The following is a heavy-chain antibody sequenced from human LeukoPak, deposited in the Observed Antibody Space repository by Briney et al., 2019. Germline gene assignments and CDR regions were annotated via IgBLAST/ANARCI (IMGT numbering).Heavy chain of an antibody. V-gene: IGHV1-18*01. CDR1: GYTFTSYG. J-gene: IGHJ4*02. CDR3: ARVGYYDFWSGYNFDY. CDR2: ISAYNGNT. Sequence: ASVKVSCKASGYTFTSYGISWVRQAPGQGLEWMGWISAYNGNTNYAQKLQGRVTMTTDTSTSTAYMELRSLRSEDTAVYYCARVGYYDFWSGYNFDYWGQGTLVTVSS. D-gene: IGHD3-3*01.